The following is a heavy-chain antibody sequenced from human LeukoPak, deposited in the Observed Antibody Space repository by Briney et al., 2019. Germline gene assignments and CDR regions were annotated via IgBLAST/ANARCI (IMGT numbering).Heavy chain of an antibody. Sequence: ASVKVSCKASGYTFTGYHMHWVRQAPGQGLEWMGIINPSGGSTSYAQKFQGRVTMTRDTSTSTVYMELSSLRSEDTAVYYCARDRVPNFDWLLSGSWFDPWGQGTLVTVSS. CDR3: ARDRVPNFDWLLSGSWFDP. CDR2: INPSGGST. D-gene: IGHD3-9*01. J-gene: IGHJ5*02. CDR1: GYTFTGYH. V-gene: IGHV1-46*01.